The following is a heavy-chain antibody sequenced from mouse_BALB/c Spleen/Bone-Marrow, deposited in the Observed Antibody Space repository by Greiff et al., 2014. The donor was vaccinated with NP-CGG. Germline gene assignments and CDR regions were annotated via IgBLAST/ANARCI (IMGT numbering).Heavy chain of an antibody. CDR1: GYTFTSYW. CDR3: TTLARNYFDY. V-gene: IGHV1-5*01. CDR2: IYPGNSDT. J-gene: IGHJ2*01. Sequence: VHVKQSGAVLARPGASVKMSCKASGYTFTSYWMHWVKQRPGQGLEWIGTIYPGNSDTTYNQMFKGKAKLTAVTSTSTAYMELSSLTNEDSAVYYCTTLARNYFDYWGQGTTLPGSS.